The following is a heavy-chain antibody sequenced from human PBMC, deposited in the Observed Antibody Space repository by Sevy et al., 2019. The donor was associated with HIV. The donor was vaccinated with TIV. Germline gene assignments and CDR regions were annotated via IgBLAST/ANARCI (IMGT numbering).Heavy chain of an antibody. V-gene: IGHV3-9*01. CDR2: MTMYSGSE. CDR3: VIEIESGGANF. D-gene: IGHD2-21*01. CDR1: GLILRDRA. Sequence: GGSLRLSCTASGLILRDRAMHWVRQTPGKGLEWVSGMTMYSGSEDYADFVKGRFTIPRDNAKNSLNLQMDSLTLEDTALYYCVIEIESGGANFWGQSTLVTVSS. J-gene: IGHJ1*01.